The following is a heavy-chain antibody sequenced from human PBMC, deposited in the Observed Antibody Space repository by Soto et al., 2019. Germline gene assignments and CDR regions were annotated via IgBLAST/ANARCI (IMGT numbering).Heavy chain of an antibody. Sequence: GGSLRLSCAVSGFTFGSYWMNWVRLIPGKGLEWVAYIKPDGSATYYVDSVKGRFTISRDNAKNSLYLQMNSLRVEDTSVYYCARAGYCGPGCYYYFDYWGQGTLVTVSS. J-gene: IGHJ4*02. D-gene: IGHD2-21*02. V-gene: IGHV3-7*01. CDR2: IKPDGSAT. CDR1: GFTFGSYW. CDR3: ARAGYCGPGCYYYFDY.